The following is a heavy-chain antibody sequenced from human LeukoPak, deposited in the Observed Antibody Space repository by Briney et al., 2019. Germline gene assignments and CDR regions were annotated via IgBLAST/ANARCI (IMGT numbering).Heavy chain of an antibody. CDR1: GGSISSYY. V-gene: IGHV4-4*07. D-gene: IGHD1-26*01. CDR3: ARDEVDEWDHYYYNAFDI. J-gene: IGHJ3*02. Sequence: SETLSLTCTGSGGSISSYYWSWIRQPAGKGLEWIGRIYTSGSTNYNPSLKSRVTMSVDTSKNQFSLKLSSVTAADTAVYYCARDEVDEWDHYYYNAFDIWGQGTMVTVSS. CDR2: IYTSGST.